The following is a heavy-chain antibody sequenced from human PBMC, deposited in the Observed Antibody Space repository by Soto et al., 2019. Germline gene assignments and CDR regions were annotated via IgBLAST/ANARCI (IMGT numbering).Heavy chain of an antibody. CDR3: VSAHCDYPPFDS. J-gene: IGHJ4*02. CDR1: GGSFSSADYY. CDR2: IYYSGST. V-gene: IGHV4-30-4*01. Sequence: QVQLQESGPGLVKPSQTLSLTCTVSGGSFSSADYYWTWIRQPPGKGLEWIGYIYYSGSTYYNPSLKSRVTISLDRSKNQFSLKLTSVTAADTAVYYCVSAHCDYPPFDSWGQGTLVTVSS. D-gene: IGHD4-17*01.